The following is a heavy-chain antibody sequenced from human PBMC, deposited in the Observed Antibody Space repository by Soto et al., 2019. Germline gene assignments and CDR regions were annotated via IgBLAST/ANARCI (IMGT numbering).Heavy chain of an antibody. CDR3: ARGGGGYSYGRYYYYGMDV. CDR1: GGTFSSYS. D-gene: IGHD5-18*01. Sequence: SVKVSCKASGGTFSSYSISWVRQAPGQGLEWMGGIIPIFGTANYAQKFQDRVTITADKSTSTAYMELSSLRSEDTAVYYCARGGGGYSYGRYYYYGMDVWGQGTTVTVSS. J-gene: IGHJ6*02. CDR2: IIPIFGTA. V-gene: IGHV1-69*06.